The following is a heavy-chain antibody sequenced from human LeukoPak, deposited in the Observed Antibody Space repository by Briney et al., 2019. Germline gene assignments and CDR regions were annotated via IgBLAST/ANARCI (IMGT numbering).Heavy chain of an antibody. V-gene: IGHV1-18*04. CDR2: ISAYNGNT. J-gene: IGHJ6*03. Sequence: ASVKVSCKASGYTFTSYYMHWVRQAPGQGLEWMGWISAYNGNTNYAQKLQDRVTMSTDTSTSTAYMELRSLRSDDTAVYYCASSKWSAGGDYYHYMDVWGKGTTVTVSS. CDR3: ASSKWSAGGDYYHYMDV. D-gene: IGHD6-13*01. CDR1: GYTFTSYY.